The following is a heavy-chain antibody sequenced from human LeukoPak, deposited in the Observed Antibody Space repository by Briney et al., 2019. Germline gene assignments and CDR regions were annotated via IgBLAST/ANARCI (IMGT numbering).Heavy chain of an antibody. CDR2: MYYSGST. CDR1: GGSISTYY. J-gene: IGHJ4*02. Sequence: SETLSLTCTVSGGSISTYYWNWIRQSPGKGLEWIGYMYYSGSTNYNPSLKSRVTISVDTSKNESSLKLSSVTATDTAVYYCARTPATTWTNHFDYWGQGTLVTVSS. D-gene: IGHD4-17*01. CDR3: ARTPATTWTNHFDY. V-gene: IGHV4-59*01.